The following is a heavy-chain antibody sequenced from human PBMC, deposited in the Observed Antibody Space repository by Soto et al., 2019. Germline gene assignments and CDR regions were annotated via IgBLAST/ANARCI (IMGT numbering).Heavy chain of an antibody. D-gene: IGHD6-19*01. CDR2: IWYDGSKK. V-gene: IGHV3-33*01. CDR3: AREGAVAGSQDF. CDR1: GFIFSDYG. Sequence: QVQLVESGGGVVQPGKSLRLSCAASGFIFSDYGIHWVRQAPGTGLEWVALIWYDGSKKYYADSVKGRFTVSRDNINSTLYLEMNSLRVEDSAVYYCAREGAVAGSQDFWGQGTLVTVSS. J-gene: IGHJ4*02.